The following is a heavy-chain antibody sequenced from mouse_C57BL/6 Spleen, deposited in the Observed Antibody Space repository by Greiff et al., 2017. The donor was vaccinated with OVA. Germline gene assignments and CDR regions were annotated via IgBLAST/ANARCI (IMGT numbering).Heavy chain of an antibody. CDR3: ARSNYGSRNYAMDY. CDR1: GYSFTDYN. V-gene: IGHV1-39*01. D-gene: IGHD1-1*01. J-gene: IGHJ4*01. CDR2: INPNYGTT. Sequence: EVKLVESGPELVKPGASVKISCKASGYSFTDYNMNWVKQSNGKSLEWIGVINPNYGTTSYNQKFKGKATLTVDQSSSTAYMQLNSLTSEDSAVYYCARSNYGSRNYAMDYWGQGTSVTVSS.